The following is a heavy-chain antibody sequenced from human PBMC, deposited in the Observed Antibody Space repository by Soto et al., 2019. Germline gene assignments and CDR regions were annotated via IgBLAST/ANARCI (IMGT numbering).Heavy chain of an antibody. CDR2: ISSSSSYI. D-gene: IGHD4-17*01. V-gene: IGHV3-21*01. J-gene: IGHJ4*02. CDR1: GFTFSSYS. Sequence: PGGSLRLSCAASGFTFSSYSMNWVRQAPGKGLEWVSSISSSSSYIYYADSVKGRFTISRDNAKNSLYLQMNSLRAEDTAVYYCASQGKQLTVTTAPRDYWGQGTLVTVSS. CDR3: ASQGKQLTVTTAPRDY.